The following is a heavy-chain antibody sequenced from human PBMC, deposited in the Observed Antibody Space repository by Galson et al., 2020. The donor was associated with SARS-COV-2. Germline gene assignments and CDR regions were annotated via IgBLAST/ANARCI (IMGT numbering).Heavy chain of an antibody. D-gene: IGHD3-22*01. CDR1: GYTFISYG. CDR2: ISAYNGNT. Sequence: ASVKVSCKASGYTFISYGISWVRQAPGQGLEWMGWISAYNGNTNYAQKLQGRVTMTTDTSTSTAYMELRSLSSDDTAVYYCARSETYYYDSSGYPDNAFDIWGQGTMVTVSS. V-gene: IGHV1-18*01. J-gene: IGHJ3*02. CDR3: ARSETYYYDSSGYPDNAFDI.